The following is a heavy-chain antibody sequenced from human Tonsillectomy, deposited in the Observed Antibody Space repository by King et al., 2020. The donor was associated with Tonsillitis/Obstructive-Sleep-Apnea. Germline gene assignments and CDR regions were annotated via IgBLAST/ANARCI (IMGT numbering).Heavy chain of an antibody. J-gene: IGHJ4*02. CDR3: ARDTSGSYCIGSDY. V-gene: IGHV3-30*04. CDR2: ISFDGNNK. CDR1: GFPFSSYV. D-gene: IGHD1-26*01. Sequence: VQLVESGGGVVQPGRSLRLSCAASGFPFSSYVMHWVRQAPGKGLEWVAVISFDGNNKYYADSVKGRFTISRDNSKSTLHLQMNSLRDDDTAVYFCARDTSGSYCIGSDYWGQGTLVTVSS.